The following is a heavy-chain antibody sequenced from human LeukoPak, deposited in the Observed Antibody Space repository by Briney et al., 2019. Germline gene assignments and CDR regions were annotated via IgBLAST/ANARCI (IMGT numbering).Heavy chain of an antibody. CDR1: GFTFSSYA. Sequence: PGGSLRLSCAASGFTFSSYAMSWVRQAPGKGLEWVANIKQDGSEKYYVDSVKGRFTISRDNAKNSLYLQMNNLRAEDTAVYYCANIRGTAGTYSYSGMDVWGQGTTVIVSS. V-gene: IGHV3-7*05. D-gene: IGHD3-10*01. J-gene: IGHJ6*02. CDR3: ANIRGTAGTYSYSGMDV. CDR2: IKQDGSEK.